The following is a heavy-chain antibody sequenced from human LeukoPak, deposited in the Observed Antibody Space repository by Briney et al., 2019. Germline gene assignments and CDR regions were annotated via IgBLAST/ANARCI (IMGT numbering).Heavy chain of an antibody. D-gene: IGHD4-17*01. CDR2: FDPEDDRG. Sequence: ASVKVSCKVSGYRLTELYIYWVRQAPGEGPEWMGGFDPEDDRGIYAQKFQGRVTMTEDTSTNTAYMELSSLRSEDSAMYYCAAPSARSTVTTWSAFDLWGQGTMVSVSS. CDR3: AAPSARSTVTTWSAFDL. J-gene: IGHJ3*01. CDR1: GYRLTELY. V-gene: IGHV1-24*01.